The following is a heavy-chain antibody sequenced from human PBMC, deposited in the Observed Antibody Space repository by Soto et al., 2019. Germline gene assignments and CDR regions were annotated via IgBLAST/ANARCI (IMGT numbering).Heavy chain of an antibody. J-gene: IGHJ3*01. Sequence: EVQVSESGGGLDRRGGSLRLSCAASGFIFTNYAMNWVRQAPGKGLEWVSVIGGRGNSAYYADSVQGRFTISRDNSKNTLSLQMSSLTADDTAIYYCVREGRGSFDFWGRGTMVTVSS. CDR3: VREGRGSFDF. V-gene: IGHV3-23*01. CDR1: GFIFTNYA. CDR2: IGGRGNSA. D-gene: IGHD5-12*01.